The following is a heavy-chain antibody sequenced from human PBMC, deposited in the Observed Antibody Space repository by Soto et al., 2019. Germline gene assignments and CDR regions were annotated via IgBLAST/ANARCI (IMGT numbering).Heavy chain of an antibody. J-gene: IGHJ4*02. CDR3: AKDRERDTIFGVVDY. V-gene: IGHV3-64*01. CDR2: ISSNGGST. Sequence: PGGSLRLSCAASGFTFSSYAMHWVRQAPGKGLEYVSAISSNGGSTYYANSVKGRFTISRDNSKNTLYLQMGSLRAEDTAVYYCAKDRERDTIFGVVDYWGQGTLVTVS. CDR1: GFTFSSYA. D-gene: IGHD3-3*01.